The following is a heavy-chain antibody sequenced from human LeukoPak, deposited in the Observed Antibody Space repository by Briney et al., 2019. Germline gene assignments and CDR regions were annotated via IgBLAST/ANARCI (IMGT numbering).Heavy chain of an antibody. CDR2: IYYTGRT. CDR1: GGCISSSSYY. CDR3: ARRRYYDSTGYLD. J-gene: IGHJ1*01. D-gene: IGHD3-22*01. Sequence: PSETLSLTCTVSGGCISSSSYYWGWIRQPPGKGLEWIGDIYYTGRTYYNSSLKSRLTVSIDTSKNQISVKLASVTAADTAVYYCARRRYYDSTGYLDWGQGTLITVSS. V-gene: IGHV4-39*01.